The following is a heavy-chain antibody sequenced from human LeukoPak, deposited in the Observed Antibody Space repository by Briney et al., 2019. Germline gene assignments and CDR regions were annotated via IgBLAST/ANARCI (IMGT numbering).Heavy chain of an antibody. V-gene: IGHV4-34*01. CDR3: ARKEGGQLVNTRRWFDP. D-gene: IGHD6-13*01. J-gene: IGHJ5*02. CDR2: INHSGTT. Sequence: SETLSPTCAVYGGSFSDYYWSWIRQSPGKGLEWIGEINHSGTTHYNPSLKSRVTISVDTSKNQFSLKLRSVTAADTAVYYCARKEGGQLVNTRRWFDPWGQGTLVTVSS. CDR1: GGSFSDYY.